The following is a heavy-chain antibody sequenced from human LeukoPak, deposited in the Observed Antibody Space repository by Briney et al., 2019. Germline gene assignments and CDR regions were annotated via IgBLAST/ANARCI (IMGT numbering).Heavy chain of an antibody. CDR3: ASRKSVSAADDAFEI. Sequence: EASVKVSCKASGYTFSSYDINWVRQATGQGLEWMAWMNPNNGNTGFEQKFRGRVTITGNTYISTVYMELSSLTSEDTAVYVCASRKSVSAADDAFEIWGQGTMVTVTS. J-gene: IGHJ3*02. D-gene: IGHD2-2*01. CDR2: MNPNNGNT. V-gene: IGHV1-8*01. CDR1: GYTFSSYD.